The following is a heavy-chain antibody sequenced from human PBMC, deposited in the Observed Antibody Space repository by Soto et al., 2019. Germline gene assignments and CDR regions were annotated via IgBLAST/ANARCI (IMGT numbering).Heavy chain of an antibody. V-gene: IGHV4-30-2*01. J-gene: IGHJ4*02. CDR3: ASISSRYCSGGTCYRPIDY. CDR1: GYSISSGGYY. CDR2: IYHSGT. Sequence: PSETLSLTCTVSGYSISSGGYYWIWIRQPPGKGLEWIGYIYHSGTYYNPSIKSRVTISVDRSKNQFSLKLSSVTAADTAVYYCASISSRYCSGGTCYRPIDYWGQGTLVTVSS. D-gene: IGHD2-15*01.